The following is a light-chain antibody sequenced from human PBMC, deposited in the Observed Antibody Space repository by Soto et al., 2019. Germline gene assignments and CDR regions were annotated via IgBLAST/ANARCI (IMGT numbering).Light chain of an antibody. V-gene: IGKV3-11*01. CDR3: HQRSNWPWT. CDR1: QSVSRY. Sequence: EIVLTQSPATLSLSPGERATLSCRASQSVSRYLAWYQHKVGQAPRLLIYDASSRATGIPARFSGSGSGTDFPLTISSLEPEDLAVYYCHQRSNWPWTFGQGTKVKSN. CDR2: DAS. J-gene: IGKJ1*01.